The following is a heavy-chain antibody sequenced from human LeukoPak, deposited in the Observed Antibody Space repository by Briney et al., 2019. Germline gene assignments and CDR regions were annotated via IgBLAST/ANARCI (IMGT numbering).Heavy chain of an antibody. V-gene: IGHV3-23*01. D-gene: IGHD2-2*01. Sequence: GGSLRLSCAASGFTFSSYVMSWVRQAPGKGLEWVSVISGSGGNTHHADSVKGRFTISRDNSKNTLYLQMNSLRAEDTAVYYCAKAGSVVVVPVASEPPFGYWGQGTLVTVSS. CDR3: AKAGSVVVVPVASEPPFGY. CDR1: GFTFSSYV. CDR2: ISGSGGNT. J-gene: IGHJ4*02.